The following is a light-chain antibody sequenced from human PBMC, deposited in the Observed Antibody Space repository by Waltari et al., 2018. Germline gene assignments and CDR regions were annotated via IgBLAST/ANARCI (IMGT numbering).Light chain of an antibody. CDR1: QSVGTW. V-gene: IGKV1-5*03. CDR2: MAS. Sequence: DIQMTQSPSTLSASVGDRVTIPCRASQSVGTWLAWYQQKPGKAPKPLIYMASSLESGVPSRFSGSGSGTEFTLTISSLQPDDFATYSCQQYSSFSTFGQGTKVDI. J-gene: IGKJ2*01. CDR3: QQYSSFST.